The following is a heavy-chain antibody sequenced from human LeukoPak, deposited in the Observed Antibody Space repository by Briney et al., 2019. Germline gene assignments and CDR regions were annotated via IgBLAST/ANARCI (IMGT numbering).Heavy chain of an antibody. D-gene: IGHD5-12*01. Sequence: SVKVSCNTSGYTFIGYYIHWVRQAPGQGLERMGWINPNSGGTNYAQKFQGRGTMTRDTSINTVYMELSRLRSEDTAVYYCAREGYSSRSRLDAFYIGGQGTMVTVSS. J-gene: IGHJ3*02. CDR1: GYTFIGYY. CDR3: AREGYSSRSRLDAFYI. CDR2: INPNSGGT. V-gene: IGHV1-2*02.